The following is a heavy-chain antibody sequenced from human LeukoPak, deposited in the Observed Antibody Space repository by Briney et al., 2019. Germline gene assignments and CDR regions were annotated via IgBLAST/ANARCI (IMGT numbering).Heavy chain of an antibody. V-gene: IGHV4-59*08. Sequence: SETLSLTCTVSGGSISSYYWSWIRQPPGKGLEWIGYIHYSGSTNYNPSLKSRVTISVDTSKNQFSLKLSSVTAADTAVYYCASSSGWSTGFFDYWGQGTLVTVSS. CDR2: IHYSGST. CDR1: GGSISSYY. CDR3: ASSSGWSTGFFDY. J-gene: IGHJ4*02. D-gene: IGHD6-19*01.